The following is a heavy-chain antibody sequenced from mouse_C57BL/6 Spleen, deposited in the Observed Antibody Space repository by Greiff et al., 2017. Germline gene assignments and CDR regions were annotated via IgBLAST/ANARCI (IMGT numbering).Heavy chain of an antibody. CDR3: ASFYDGYFDY. D-gene: IGHD2-3*01. CDR2: ISYDGSN. Sequence: ESGPGLVKPSQSLSLTCSVTGYSITSGYYWNWIRQFPGNKLEWMGYISYDGSNNYNPSLKNRISITRDTSKNQFFLKLNSVTTEDTATYYCASFYDGYFDYWGQGTTLTVSS. V-gene: IGHV3-6*01. CDR1: GYSITSGYY. J-gene: IGHJ2*01.